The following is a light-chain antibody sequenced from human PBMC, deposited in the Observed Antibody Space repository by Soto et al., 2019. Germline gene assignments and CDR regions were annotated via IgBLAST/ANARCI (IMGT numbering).Light chain of an antibody. CDR2: DAS. Sequence: EIVLMQSPGTLSLSPGERATLSCRASQSISSYLAWYQQKPGQAPRLLIYDASNRATGIPARFSGSGSGTDFTLTISSLEPEEFAVYYCHQRTNWPVTVGQGTRLEIK. CDR1: QSISSY. V-gene: IGKV3-11*01. J-gene: IGKJ5*01. CDR3: HQRTNWPVT.